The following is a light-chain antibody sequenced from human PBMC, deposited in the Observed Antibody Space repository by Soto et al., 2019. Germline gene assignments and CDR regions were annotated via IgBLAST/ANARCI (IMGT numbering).Light chain of an antibody. CDR3: QSYDSSNPLV. CDR1: SGSIASNY. Sequence: NFMLTQHHSVSESPGKTVTLSCTRSSGSIASNYVQWYQQRPGSAPPTVIYEDNQRPSGVPDRFSGSIDSSSNSASLTISGLKTEDEADYYCQSYDSSNPLVFGGGTKLTVL. J-gene: IGLJ3*02. V-gene: IGLV6-57*03. CDR2: EDN.